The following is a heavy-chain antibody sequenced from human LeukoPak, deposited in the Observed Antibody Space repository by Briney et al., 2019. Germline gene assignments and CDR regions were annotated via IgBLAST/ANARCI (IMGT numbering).Heavy chain of an antibody. CDR3: AKDATYYMDV. V-gene: IGHV3-30*18. D-gene: IGHD2-15*01. Sequence: GGSLRLSCAASGFTFSSYGIHWVRQAPGKGLEWVAVISYDGSNKYYADSVKGRFTISRDNSKNTLYLQMNSLRPEDTAVYYCAKDATYYMDVWGKGTTVTVSS. J-gene: IGHJ6*03. CDR2: ISYDGSNK. CDR1: GFTFSSYG.